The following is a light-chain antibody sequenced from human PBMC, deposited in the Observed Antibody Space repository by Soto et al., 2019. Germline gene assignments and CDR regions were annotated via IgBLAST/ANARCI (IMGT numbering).Light chain of an antibody. Sequence: EIVMTQSPATLSVSPGERATLSCRASQSVTSYLAWYQQKPGQAPRLLIYDASNRATGIPARFSGSGSGTDFTLTISSLEPEDFAVYNCQQYNKWPRTFGQGTKVDIK. V-gene: IGKV3-11*01. J-gene: IGKJ2*01. CDR2: DAS. CDR3: QQYNKWPRT. CDR1: QSVTSY.